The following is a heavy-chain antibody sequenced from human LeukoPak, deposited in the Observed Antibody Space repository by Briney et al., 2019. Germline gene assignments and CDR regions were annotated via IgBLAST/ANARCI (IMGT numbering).Heavy chain of an antibody. J-gene: IGHJ5*02. CDR3: ARAGVATPVYNWFDP. CDR2: IIPIFGTA. CDR1: GGTFSSYA. V-gene: IGHV1-69*13. Sequence: GASVKVSCKASGGTFSSYAISWVRQAPGQGLEWMGGIIPIFGTANYAQKFQGRVTITADESTSTAYMELSSLRSEDTAVYYCARAGVATPVYNWFDPWGQGTLVTVSS. D-gene: IGHD5-12*01.